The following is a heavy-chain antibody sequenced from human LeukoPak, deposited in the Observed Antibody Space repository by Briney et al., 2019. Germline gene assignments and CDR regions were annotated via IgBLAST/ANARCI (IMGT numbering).Heavy chain of an antibody. CDR3: ARDQGYSYGSYGMDV. J-gene: IGHJ6*02. Sequence: GRSLRLSCGASGFSLSSYSFHWVRQAPGKGLEWVSFVSFDGRNKNYADSVRGRFTISRDNSKNTLYLQMNSLRAEDTAVYYCARDQGYSYGSYGMDVWGQGTTVTVSS. CDR2: VSFDGRNK. CDR1: GFSLSSYS. D-gene: IGHD5-18*01. V-gene: IGHV3-30*14.